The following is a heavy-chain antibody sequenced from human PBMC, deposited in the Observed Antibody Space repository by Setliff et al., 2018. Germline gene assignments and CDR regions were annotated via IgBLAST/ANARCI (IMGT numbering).Heavy chain of an antibody. J-gene: IGHJ5*02. CDR2: VDHSGST. CDR1: GGFTISFY. V-gene: IGHV4-59*01. CDR3: ARDYQGGWFDP. D-gene: IGHD3-16*01. Sequence: SETLSLTCTISGGFTISFYWSWIRQAPGKGLEWIGYVDHSGSTNFSPSLKSRGTISVDTSKTQVSLTLTSVTAADTAVYYCARDYQGGWFDPWGPGTLVTV.